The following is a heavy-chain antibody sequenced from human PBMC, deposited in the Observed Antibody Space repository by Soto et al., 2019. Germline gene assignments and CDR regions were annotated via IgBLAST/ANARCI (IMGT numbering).Heavy chain of an antibody. Sequence: QAPGQGLEWMAIINPSRGSTSYAQKFQGRVTMTRDTSTSTVYMELSSLRSEDTAVYYCATGCSSTSCLDYWGQGTLVTVSS. CDR2: INPSRGST. CDR3: ATGCSSTSCLDY. V-gene: IGHV1-46*01. D-gene: IGHD2-2*01. J-gene: IGHJ4*02.